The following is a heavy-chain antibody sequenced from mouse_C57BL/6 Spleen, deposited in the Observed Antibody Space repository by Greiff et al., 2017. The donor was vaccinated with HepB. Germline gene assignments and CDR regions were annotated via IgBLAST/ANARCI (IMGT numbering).Heavy chain of an antibody. Sequence: EVKVVESGPELVKPGASVKISCKASGYSFTDYNMNWVKQSNGKSLEWIGVINPNYGTTSYNQKFKGKATLTVDQSSSTAYMQLNSLTSEDSAVYYCAREDTTVVAADYWGQGTTLTVSS. D-gene: IGHD1-1*01. CDR3: AREDTTVVAADY. CDR1: GYSFTDYN. J-gene: IGHJ2*01. CDR2: INPNYGTT. V-gene: IGHV1-39*01.